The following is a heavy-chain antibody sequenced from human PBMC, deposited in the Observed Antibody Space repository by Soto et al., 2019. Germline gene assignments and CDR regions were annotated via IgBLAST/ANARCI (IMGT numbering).Heavy chain of an antibody. J-gene: IGHJ4*02. CDR3: ARDGRTSGYYLDY. V-gene: IGHV4-31*03. CDR2: IYANGNS. Sequence: SETLSLTCTVSRGSISSGGFYWSWIRQSPGKGLEWIGFIYANGNSYYNLSLKSRANISLDTSKNKFSLKISSVTVADTAVYYCARDGRTSGYYLDYWGQGTPVTVSS. D-gene: IGHD3-22*01. CDR1: RGSISSGGFY.